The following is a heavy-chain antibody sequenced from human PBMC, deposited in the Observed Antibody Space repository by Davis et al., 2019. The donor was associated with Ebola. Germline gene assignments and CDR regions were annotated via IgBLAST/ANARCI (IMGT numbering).Heavy chain of an antibody. V-gene: IGHV1-69*13. J-gene: IGHJ6*04. Sequence: AASVKVSCKASGGTLSRSAVSWVRQAPGQGLEWMGGIITMFGAANIAQKFPGRLTITADAATSTANMELSSLRSEDTAVFYCASGLYSSSWDNHHYYTMDVWGKGTTVTVSS. CDR2: IITMFGAA. CDR1: GGTLSRSA. CDR3: ASGLYSSSWDNHHYYTMDV. D-gene: IGHD6-13*01.